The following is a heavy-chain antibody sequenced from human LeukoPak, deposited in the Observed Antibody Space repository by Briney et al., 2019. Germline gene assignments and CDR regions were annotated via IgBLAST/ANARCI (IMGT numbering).Heavy chain of an antibody. J-gene: IGHJ4*02. V-gene: IGHV5-51*01. CDR2: INPGDSDT. CDR1: GYTFTNYW. D-gene: IGHD2-8*01. CDR3: ARQEALYYFDY. Sequence: GESLKISCQGSGYTFTNYWIGWVRQMPGKGLEWMGVINPGDSDTRYNPSFQGQVTISADKSISTAYLQWSSLKASDTAIYYCARQEALYYFDYWGQGTLVTVSS.